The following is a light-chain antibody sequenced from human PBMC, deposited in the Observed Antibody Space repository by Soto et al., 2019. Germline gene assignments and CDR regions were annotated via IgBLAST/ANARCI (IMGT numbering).Light chain of an antibody. CDR2: DSS. CDR1: HDINNY. CDR3: QQFDNLPVT. Sequence: DIQMTQSPSSLSASVGDRVTIICQASHDINNYLNWYQQKPGKAPKLLIYDSSNLEIGVPSRFSGSGYGTRFSFTISSLQPEDIATHYCQQFDNLPVTFGQGTRLEIK. V-gene: IGKV1-33*01. J-gene: IGKJ5*01.